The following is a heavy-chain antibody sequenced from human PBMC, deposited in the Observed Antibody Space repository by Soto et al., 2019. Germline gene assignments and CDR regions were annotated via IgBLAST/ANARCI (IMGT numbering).Heavy chain of an antibody. J-gene: IGHJ6*02. Sequence: LALTCTFYGGSISSGDYYWSWIRQPPGKGLEWIGYIYYSGSTYYNPSLKSRVTISVDTSKNQFSLKLSSVTAADTAVYYCARDGGSTVYYYYYGMDVWGQGTTVTVSS. V-gene: IGHV4-30-4*01. D-gene: IGHD3-10*01. CDR1: GGSISSGDYY. CDR3: ARDGGSTVYYYYYGMDV. CDR2: IYYSGST.